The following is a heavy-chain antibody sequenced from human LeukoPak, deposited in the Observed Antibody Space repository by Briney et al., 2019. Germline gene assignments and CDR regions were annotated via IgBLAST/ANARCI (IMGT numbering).Heavy chain of an antibody. J-gene: IGHJ4*02. D-gene: IGHD3-3*01. CDR2: IYYSGST. CDR3: ARWRFDGGVHVFDY. CDR1: GGSIRSVTYY. V-gene: IGHV4-31*03. Sequence: SQTLSLTCTVTGGSIRSVTYYWGWIRQHPGKGLEWVGLIYYSGSTYYNPSLKSRITILQDTSENQFSLKLTSVTAADTAVYYCARWRFDGGVHVFDYWGQGTLVTVSS.